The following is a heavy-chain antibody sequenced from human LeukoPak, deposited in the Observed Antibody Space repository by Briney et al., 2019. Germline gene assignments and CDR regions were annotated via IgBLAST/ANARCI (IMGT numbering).Heavy chain of an antibody. V-gene: IGHV5-51*01. D-gene: IGHD6-19*01. Sequence: GESLKISCMGSGYSFTSYWIGWVRQMPGKGLEWMGIIYPGDSDTRYSPSFQGQVTISADKSISTAYLQWSSLKASDTAMYYCARQLSDSSGWYPGHYWGQGTLVTVSS. CDR2: IYPGDSDT. CDR1: GYSFTSYW. CDR3: ARQLSDSSGWYPGHY. J-gene: IGHJ4*02.